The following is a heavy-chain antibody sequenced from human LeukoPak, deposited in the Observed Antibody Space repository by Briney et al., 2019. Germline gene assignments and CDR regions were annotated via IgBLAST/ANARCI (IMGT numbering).Heavy chain of an antibody. Sequence: GGSLRLSCAASGFTFSSYAVSWVRQAPGKGLEWVSAISGSGGSTHYADAVKGRFTISRDNSKNTLYLQMNSLRAEDTAVYYCAREVWGPEYWGQGTLVTVSS. CDR3: AREVWGPEY. J-gene: IGHJ4*02. CDR1: GFTFSSYA. V-gene: IGHV3-23*01. CDR2: ISGSGGST. D-gene: IGHD1-14*01.